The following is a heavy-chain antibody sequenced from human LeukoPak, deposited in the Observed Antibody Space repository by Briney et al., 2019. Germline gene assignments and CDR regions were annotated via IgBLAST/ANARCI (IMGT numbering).Heavy chain of an antibody. J-gene: IGHJ3*02. CDR2: IKQDGSEK. V-gene: IGHV3-7*01. CDR1: GFTFSSYW. CDR3: ASSTKILRLGELSLYESAFDI. D-gene: IGHD3-16*02. Sequence: GGSLRLSCAASGFTFSSYWMSWVRQAPGKGLEWVANIKQDGSEKYYVDSEKGRFTISRDNAKNSLYLQMNSLRAEDTAVYYCASSTKILRLGELSLYESAFDIWGQGTMVNGSS.